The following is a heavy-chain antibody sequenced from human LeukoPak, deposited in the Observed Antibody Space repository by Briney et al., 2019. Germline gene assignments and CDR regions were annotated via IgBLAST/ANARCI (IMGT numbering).Heavy chain of an antibody. CDR3: ARASGSYSDDY. J-gene: IGHJ4*02. CDR2: VRYDDGSNK. V-gene: IGHV3-30*02. D-gene: IGHD3-10*01. Sequence: GGSLRLSCAASGFTFSSYGMHCVRPAPGKGLERVAFVRYDDGSNKYYADSVKGRFTISRDNSKNTNTLYLQMNSLRAEDTAVYYCARASGSYSDDYWGQGTLVTVSS. CDR1: GFTFSSYG.